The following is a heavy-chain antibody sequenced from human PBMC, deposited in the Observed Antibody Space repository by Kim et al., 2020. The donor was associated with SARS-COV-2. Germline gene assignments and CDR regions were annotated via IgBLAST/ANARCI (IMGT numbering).Heavy chain of an antibody. CDR1: GYSFTSYW. Sequence: GESLKISCKGSGYSFTSYWIGWVRQMPGKGLEWMGIIYPDDSKTRYSPSFQGQVTFSADRSISTAYLQWSSLEASVTAGYYCARHGYGNNRGFFDLLGQGTLVTFSS. CDR2: IYPDDSKT. CDR3: ARHGYGNNRGFFDL. J-gene: IGHJ4*02. D-gene: IGHD6-13*01. V-gene: IGHV5-51*01.